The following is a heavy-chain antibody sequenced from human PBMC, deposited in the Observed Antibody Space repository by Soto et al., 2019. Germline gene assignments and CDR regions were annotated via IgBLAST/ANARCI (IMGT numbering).Heavy chain of an antibody. J-gene: IGHJ2*01. D-gene: IGHD6-19*01. CDR1: GFTFSSYA. V-gene: IGHV3-23*01. CDR2: ISGSGGST. CDR3: AKDRIGYSSGWYSLFEL. Sequence: EVQLLESGGGLVQPGGSLRLSCAASGFTFSSYAMSWVRQAPGKGLEWVSAISGSGGSTYYADSVKGRSTISRDNSKNTLYLQMNSLRAEDTAVYYCAKDRIGYSSGWYSLFELWGRGTLVTVSS.